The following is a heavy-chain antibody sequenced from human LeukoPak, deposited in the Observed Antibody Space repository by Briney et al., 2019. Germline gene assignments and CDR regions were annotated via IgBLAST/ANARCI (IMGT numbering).Heavy chain of an antibody. CDR3: TTDGYRWCPRCV. D-gene: IGHD2-8*02. CDR2: IKSKTDGGTT. CDR1: GFTFSNAW. J-gene: IGHJ6*02. V-gene: IGHV3-15*01. Sequence: PGGSLRLSCAASGFTFSNAWMSWVRQAPGKGLEWVGRIKSKTDGGTTDDAAPGKGRFTISRDDSKKTLYLQMNSLKTEDTAVYDCTTDGYRWCPRCVGGRETTDSVS.